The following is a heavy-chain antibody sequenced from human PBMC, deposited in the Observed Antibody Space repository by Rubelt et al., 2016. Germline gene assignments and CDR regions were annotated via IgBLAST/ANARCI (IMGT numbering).Heavy chain of an antibody. CDR2: ITSSSSYI. J-gene: IGHJ6*02. D-gene: IGHD5-12*01. CDR1: GFTFSTYS. V-gene: IGHV3-21*01. CDR3: ARYSCYDPRSYYHYGMDV. Sequence: EVQLVESGGGLVKPGGSLRLSCAASGFTFSTYSMNWVRQAPGKGLEWVSCITSSSSYIYYADSVKGRFTISRDNAKHSLYLQMNSLRAEDTAVYYCARYSCYDPRSYYHYGMDVWGQGTTVTVSS.